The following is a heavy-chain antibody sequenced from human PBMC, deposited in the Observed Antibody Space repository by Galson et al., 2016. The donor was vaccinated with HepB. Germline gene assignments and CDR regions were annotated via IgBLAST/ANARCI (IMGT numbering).Heavy chain of an antibody. CDR2: IYYRGIT. V-gene: IGHV4-31*03. J-gene: IGHJ4*02. Sequence: TLSLTCIVSNVSINGGGSYWTWIRQPPGRGLEWIGYIYYRGITFYSPSPKRRATISLDSSTNQFSLSLGSVTAADTAVYYCARVDLNYHGSSGKVIDSWGQGTLVTVSP. D-gene: IGHD3-22*01. CDR3: ARVDLNYHGSSGKVIDS. CDR1: NVSINGGGSY.